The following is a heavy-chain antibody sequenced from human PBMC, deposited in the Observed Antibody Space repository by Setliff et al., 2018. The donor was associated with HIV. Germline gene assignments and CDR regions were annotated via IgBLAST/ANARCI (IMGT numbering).Heavy chain of an antibody. CDR2: IYTSGST. V-gene: IGHV4-4*09. CDR3: AREHCSGGSCNGFDI. Sequence: SETLSLTCSVSSGPISSYYWSWIRQPPGKGLEWIGYIYTSGSTNYNPSLKSRVTISVDTSKNQFSLKLNSLTAADTAMYYCAREHCSGGSCNGFDIWGQGTMVTVSS. CDR1: SGPISSYY. D-gene: IGHD2-15*01. J-gene: IGHJ3*02.